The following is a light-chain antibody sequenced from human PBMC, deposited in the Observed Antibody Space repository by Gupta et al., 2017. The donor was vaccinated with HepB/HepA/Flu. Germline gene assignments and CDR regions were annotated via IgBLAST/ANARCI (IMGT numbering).Light chain of an antibody. V-gene: IGLV2-23*02. Sequence: QSALTQPASVSGSPGQSITIPCTGTSSDVGSYNLVSWYQQHPGKAPKLMIYEVSKRPSGVSNRFSGSKSGNTASLTISGLQAEDEADYYCCSYAGSSTFLVFGGGTKLTVL. CDR2: EVS. J-gene: IGLJ2*01. CDR1: SSDVGSYNL. CDR3: CSYAGSSTFLV.